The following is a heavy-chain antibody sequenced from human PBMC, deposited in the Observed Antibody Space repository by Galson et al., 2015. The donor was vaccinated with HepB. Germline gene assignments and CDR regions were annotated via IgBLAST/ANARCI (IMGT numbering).Heavy chain of an antibody. J-gene: IGHJ6*02. CDR2: IIPIFGIA. V-gene: IGHV1-69*13. D-gene: IGHD4-17*01. CDR3: ARDRVGGVTTGAYYYYSGMDV. Sequence: SVKVSCKASGGTFSSYAISWVRQAPGQGLEWMGGIIPIFGIANYAQKFQDRVTITADGSTSTAYMELSSLRSEDTDVYYCARDRVGGVTTGAYYYYSGMDVWGQGTTVTVSS. CDR1: GGTFSSYA.